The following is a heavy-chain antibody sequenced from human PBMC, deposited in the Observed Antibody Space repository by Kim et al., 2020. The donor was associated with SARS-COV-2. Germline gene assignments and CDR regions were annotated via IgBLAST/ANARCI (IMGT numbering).Heavy chain of an antibody. CDR3: GRGGLCRIVVDSAHY. V-gene: IGHV4-34*01. CDR1: GGSFSSYY. CDR2: INHSGST. D-gene: IGHD2-15*01. Sequence: SETLSLTCAVSGGSFSSYYWNWIRQPPGKGLEWVWDINHSGSTNYYSYPKRRGSITVAENTNKYPFQLKHIPVAATAADYYYCGRGGLCRIVVDSAHY. J-gene: IGHJ6*01.